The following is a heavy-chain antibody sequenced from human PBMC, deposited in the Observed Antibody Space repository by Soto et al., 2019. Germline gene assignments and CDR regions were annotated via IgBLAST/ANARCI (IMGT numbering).Heavy chain of an antibody. CDR1: GFTFSDYA. CDR3: AQADYGDYGFDY. D-gene: IGHD4-17*01. CDR2: ISGSGDST. J-gene: IGHJ4*02. V-gene: IGHV3-23*01. Sequence: EVQLLESGGGLVQPGGSLRLLCAASGFTFSDYAMSWVRHAPGKGLEWFSGISGSGDSTYYADSVKGRFTISRDNSKNTLYLQMNSLRAEDTAVYYCAQADYGDYGFDYWGQGTLVTVSS.